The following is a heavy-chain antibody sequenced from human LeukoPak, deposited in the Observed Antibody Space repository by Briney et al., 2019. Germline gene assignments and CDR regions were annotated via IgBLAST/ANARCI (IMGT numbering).Heavy chain of an antibody. CDR3: VRDTYGIDV. CDR2: ITDNGGGT. V-gene: IGHV3-64D*06. J-gene: IGHJ6*02. CDR1: GFAFSYFA. Sequence: GGSLRLSCSASGFAFSYFAMHWVRQAPGKGLEYVSAITDNGGGTYYADSVKGRFTISRDNSKNTLYLQMGSLRGEDTAVYYCVRDTYGIDVWGQGTTVTVSS.